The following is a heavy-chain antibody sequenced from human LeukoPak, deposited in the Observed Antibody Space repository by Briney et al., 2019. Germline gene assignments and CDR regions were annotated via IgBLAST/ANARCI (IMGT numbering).Heavy chain of an antibody. Sequence: ASVKVSCKASGYTFTGYYMHWVRQAPGQGLEWMGWINPNSGGTNYAQKFQGRVTMTRDTSISTAYMELSRLRSDDTAVYYCARGLPRVRLYSSSWYRFDPWGQGTLVTVSS. J-gene: IGHJ5*02. CDR3: ARGLPRVRLYSSSWYRFDP. CDR1: GYTFTGYY. CDR2: INPNSGGT. V-gene: IGHV1-2*02. D-gene: IGHD6-13*01.